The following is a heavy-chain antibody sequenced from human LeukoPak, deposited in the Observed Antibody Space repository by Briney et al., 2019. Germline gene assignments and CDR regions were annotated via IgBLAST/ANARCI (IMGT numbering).Heavy chain of an antibody. CDR2: INHSGST. V-gene: IGHV4-34*01. D-gene: IGHD3-9*01. CDR1: GGSFSGFY. J-gene: IGHJ6*02. CDR3: AREGGYYDIFLRSYYYYGMDV. Sequence: SETLSLTSAVYGGSFSGFYWSWIRQPPGKGLEWIGEINHSGSTNYNPSLKSRVTISVDTSKNQFSLKLSSVTAADTAVYYCAREGGYYDIFLRSYYYYGMDVWGQGTTVTVSS.